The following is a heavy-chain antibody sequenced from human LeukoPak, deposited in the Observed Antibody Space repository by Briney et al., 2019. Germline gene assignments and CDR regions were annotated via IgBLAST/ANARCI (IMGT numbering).Heavy chain of an antibody. Sequence: PSGTLSLTCAVSGGSISSSNWWSWVRQPPGKGLEWIGEIYHSGSTNYNSSLKSRVTISVDKSKNQFSLKLSSVTAADTAVYYCARAGGVVGGAPGSGHFDCWGQGTLVTVSS. D-gene: IGHD1-26*01. CDR2: IYHSGST. CDR3: ARAGGVVGGAPGSGHFDC. V-gene: IGHV4-4*02. CDR1: GGSISSSNW. J-gene: IGHJ4*02.